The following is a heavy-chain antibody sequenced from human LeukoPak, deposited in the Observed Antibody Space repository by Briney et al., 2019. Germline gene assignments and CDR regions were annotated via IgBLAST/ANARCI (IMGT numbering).Heavy chain of an antibody. CDR3: ARGFSTDFDY. D-gene: IGHD2-2*01. CDR1: GFTFSSYS. J-gene: IGHJ4*02. Sequence: GGSLRLSCAASGFTFSSYSMNWVRQAPGKGLEWVSSISSSSSYIYYADSVKGRFTISRDNAKNSLYPQMNSLRAEDTAVYYCARGFSTDFDYWGQGTLVTVSS. CDR2: ISSSSSYI. V-gene: IGHV3-21*01.